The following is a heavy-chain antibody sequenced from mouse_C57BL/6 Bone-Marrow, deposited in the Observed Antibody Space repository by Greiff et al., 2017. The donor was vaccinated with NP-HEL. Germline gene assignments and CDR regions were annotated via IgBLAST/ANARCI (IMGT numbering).Heavy chain of an antibody. J-gene: IGHJ4*01. D-gene: IGHD1-1*01. CDR2: ISSGGDYI. CDR3: TREDYGSSPGAMDY. CDR1: GFTFSSYA. Sequence: VQLKESGEGLVKPGGSLKLSCAASGFTFSSYAMSWVRQTPEKRLEWVAYISSGGDYIYYADTVKGRFTISRDNARNTLYLQMSSLKSEDTAMYYCTREDYGSSPGAMDYWGQGTSVTVSS. V-gene: IGHV5-9-1*02.